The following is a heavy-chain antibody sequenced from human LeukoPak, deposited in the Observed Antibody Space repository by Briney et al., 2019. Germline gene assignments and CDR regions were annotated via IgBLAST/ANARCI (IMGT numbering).Heavy chain of an antibody. CDR1: GFTFDDYG. CDR2: INSDGSST. J-gene: IGHJ5*02. Sequence: GGSLRLSCAASGFTFDDYGMSWVRQAPGKGLVWVSRINSDGSSTSYADSVKGRFTISRDNAKNTLYLQMNSLRAEDTAVYYCARDLTPPDYETNWFDPWGQGTLVTVSS. V-gene: IGHV3-74*01. D-gene: IGHD4-17*01. CDR3: ARDLTPPDYETNWFDP.